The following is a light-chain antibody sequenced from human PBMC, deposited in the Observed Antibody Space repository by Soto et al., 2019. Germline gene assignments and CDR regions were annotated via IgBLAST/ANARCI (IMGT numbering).Light chain of an antibody. CDR3: QEYGSSPRVT. V-gene: IGKV3-20*01. CDR1: QSVSSSY. Sequence: EMGMAQSPGTLSLAPGETATLSCRVSQSVSSSYLAWYQQKPGQAPRLLIYGASSRATAIPDRVSGSGSGTDFTRTISRLEPEDFAVYYCQEYGSSPRVTFGGGTKVEIK. J-gene: IGKJ4*01. CDR2: GAS.